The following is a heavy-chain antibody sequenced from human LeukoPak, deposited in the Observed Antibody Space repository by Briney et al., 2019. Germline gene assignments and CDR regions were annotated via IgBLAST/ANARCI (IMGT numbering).Heavy chain of an antibody. CDR1: GYTFTGYY. CDR2: INPNSGGT. Sequence: GASVKVSCKASGYTFTGYYMHWVRRAPGQGLEWMGWINPNSGGTNYAQKFQGRVTMTRDTSISTTYMELSRLTSDDTAVYYCARGQLVWEAFDIWGQGTMVTVSS. J-gene: IGHJ3*02. D-gene: IGHD6-6*01. CDR3: ARGQLVWEAFDI. V-gene: IGHV1-2*02.